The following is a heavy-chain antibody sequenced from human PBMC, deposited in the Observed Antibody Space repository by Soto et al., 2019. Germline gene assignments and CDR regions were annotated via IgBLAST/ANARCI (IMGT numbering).Heavy chain of an antibody. CDR3: TRGPLE. V-gene: IGHV1-2*02. Sequence: QVQLVQSGTEVKKPGASVTVSCKASGYIFTAYYLHWVRQAPGQGLEWMGWIYPDTGDTGFHQKFQDRVTLTRDTATDTAFMELTGLKFNDTALYYCTRGPLEWGQGTLVTVSS. CDR1: GYIFTAYY. J-gene: IGHJ4*02. CDR2: IYPDTGDT.